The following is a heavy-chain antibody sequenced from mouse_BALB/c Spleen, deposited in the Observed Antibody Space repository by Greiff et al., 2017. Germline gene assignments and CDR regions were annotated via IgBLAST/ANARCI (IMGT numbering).Heavy chain of an antibody. V-gene: IGHV5-6-3*01. CDR2: INSNGGST. CDR3: ARDYGNRHYYAMDY. CDR1: GFTFSSYG. D-gene: IGHD2-1*01. J-gene: IGHJ4*01. Sequence: EVMLVESGGGLVQPGGSLKLSCAASGFTFSSYGMSWVRQTPDKRLELVATINSNGGSTYYPDSVKGRFTISRDNAKNTLYLQMSSLKSEDTAMYYCARDYGNRHYYAMDYWGQGTSVTVSS.